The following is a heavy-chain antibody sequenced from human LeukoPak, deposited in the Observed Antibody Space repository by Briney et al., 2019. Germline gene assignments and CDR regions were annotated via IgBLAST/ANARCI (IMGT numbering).Heavy chain of an antibody. D-gene: IGHD3-10*01. CDR2: MNPNSGNT. V-gene: IGHV1-8*01. Sequence: ASVKVSCKASGYTFTSYDINWVRKATGQGLEWMGWMNPNSGNTGYAQKFQGRVTMTRNTSISTAYMELSSLRSEDTAVYYCARGSRRYYGSGTPIWFDPWGQGTLVTVSS. CDR1: GYTFTSYD. J-gene: IGHJ5*02. CDR3: ARGSRRYYGSGTPIWFDP.